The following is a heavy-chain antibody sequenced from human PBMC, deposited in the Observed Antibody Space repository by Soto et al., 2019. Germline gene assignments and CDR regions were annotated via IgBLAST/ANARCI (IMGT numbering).Heavy chain of an antibody. J-gene: IGHJ3*02. V-gene: IGHV3-23*01. CDR3: AKDRLGGNLGAFEI. CDR2: TSDNGGTT. D-gene: IGHD1-1*01. Sequence: EVQLLQSGGGLVQPGGSLRLSCAASGFTFSSYALSWVRQAPGKGLEWVSGTSDNGGTTYYADFVEGRFTISRDNSKNTLYLQMHSLRAEDTAVYYCAKDRLGGNLGAFEIWGQGTMVTVSS. CDR1: GFTFSSYA.